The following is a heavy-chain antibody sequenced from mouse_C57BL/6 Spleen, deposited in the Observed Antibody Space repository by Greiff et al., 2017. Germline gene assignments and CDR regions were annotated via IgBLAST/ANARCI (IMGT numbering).Heavy chain of an antibody. CDR1: GYTFTDYY. CDR2: INPNNGGT. CDR3: AKGTGTRYFDY. Sequence: VQLQQSGPELVKPGASVKISCKASGYTFTDYYMNWVKQSHGKSLEWIGDINPNNGGTSYNQKFKGKATLTVDKSSSTAYMELRSLTSEDSAVYYCAKGTGTRYFDYWGQGTTLTLSS. V-gene: IGHV1-26*01. J-gene: IGHJ2*01. D-gene: IGHD4-1*01.